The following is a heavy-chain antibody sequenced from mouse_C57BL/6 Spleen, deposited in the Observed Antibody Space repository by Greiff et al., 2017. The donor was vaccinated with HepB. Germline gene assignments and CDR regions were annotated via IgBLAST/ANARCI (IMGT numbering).Heavy chain of an antibody. J-gene: IGHJ4*01. D-gene: IGHD2-3*01. CDR2: IHPNSGST. V-gene: IGHV1-64*01. Sequence: VQLQQPGAELVKPGASVKLSCKASGYTFTSYWMHWVKQRPGQGLEWIGMIHPNSGSTNYNEKFKSKATLTVDKSSSTAYMQLSSLTSEDSAVYYCARLGYYDHYYAMDYWGQGTSVTVSS. CDR3: ARLGYYDHYYAMDY. CDR1: GYTFTSYW.